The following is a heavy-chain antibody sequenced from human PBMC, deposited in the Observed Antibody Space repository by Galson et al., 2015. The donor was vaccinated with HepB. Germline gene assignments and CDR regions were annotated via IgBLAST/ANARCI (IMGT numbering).Heavy chain of an antibody. Sequence: SLRLSCAASGFTFSSYVMHWVRQAPGKGLEWVATFSIHESNTYYADSVRGRFSISRDNSKNTLYLQMNSLRVDDTAVYYCVKDGHRISVFGYFDYWGRGTLVTVSS. V-gene: IGHV3-30*18. CDR3: VKDGHRISVFGYFDY. D-gene: IGHD3-3*01. CDR1: GFTFSSYV. CDR2: FSIHESNT. J-gene: IGHJ4*02.